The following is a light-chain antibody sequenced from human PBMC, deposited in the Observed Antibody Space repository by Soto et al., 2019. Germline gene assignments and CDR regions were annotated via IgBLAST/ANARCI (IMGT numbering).Light chain of an antibody. J-gene: IGKJ2*01. Sequence: EIVLTQSPATLSLSPGERATLSCRASQSVSSYLAWYQQKPGQAPRLLIYDASNRATGIPARFSGSGSGTDFPLTISSLEPEHFAVYYCQQRSNWPPYTFGQGTKLAIK. V-gene: IGKV3-11*01. CDR1: QSVSSY. CDR3: QQRSNWPPYT. CDR2: DAS.